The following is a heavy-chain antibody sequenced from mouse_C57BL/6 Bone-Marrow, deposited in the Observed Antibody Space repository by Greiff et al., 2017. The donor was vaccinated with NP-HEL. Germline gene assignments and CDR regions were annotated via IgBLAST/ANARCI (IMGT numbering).Heavy chain of an antibody. D-gene: IGHD2-3*01. J-gene: IGHJ4*01. CDR1: GYTFTSYW. CDR3: ARSPDGYYPDYAMDY. Sequence: QVQLQQSGTELVKPGASVKLSCKASGYTFTSYWMHWVKQRPGQGLEWIGNINPSNGGTNYNEKFKSKATLTVDKSSSTAYMQLSSLTSEDSAVYYCARSPDGYYPDYAMDYWGQGTSVTVSS. V-gene: IGHV1-53*01. CDR2: INPSNGGT.